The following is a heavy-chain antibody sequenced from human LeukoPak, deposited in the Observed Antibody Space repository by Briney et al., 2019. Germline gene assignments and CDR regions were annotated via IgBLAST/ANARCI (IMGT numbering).Heavy chain of an antibody. V-gene: IGHV4-39*01. CDR3: ARQYGDYSDFDP. D-gene: IGHD4-17*01. J-gene: IGHJ5*02. CDR2: IYYSGST. CDR1: GGSISSSSYY. Sequence: PSETLSLTRTVSGGSISSSSYYWGWIRQPPGKGLEWIGSIYYSGSTYYNPSLKSRVTISVDTSKNQFSLKLCSVTAADTAVYYCARQYGDYSDFDPWGQGTLVTVSS.